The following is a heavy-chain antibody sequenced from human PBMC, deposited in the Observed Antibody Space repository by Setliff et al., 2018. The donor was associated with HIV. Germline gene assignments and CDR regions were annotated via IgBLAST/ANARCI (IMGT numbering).Heavy chain of an antibody. CDR3: ARQGHGYSDSPFDH. J-gene: IGHJ4*02. CDR1: GGSISRSSYF. D-gene: IGHD6-25*01. V-gene: IGHV4-31*03. CDR2: IYYNGRVSYSEKT. Sequence: TLSLTCTVSGGSISRSSYFWTWIRQRPGQGLEWIGYIYYNGRVSYSEKTYYSPSLKSRVTISVDSSKNQFSLKLSSVTAADTAVYYCARQGHGYSDSPFDHWGQGTLVTVSS.